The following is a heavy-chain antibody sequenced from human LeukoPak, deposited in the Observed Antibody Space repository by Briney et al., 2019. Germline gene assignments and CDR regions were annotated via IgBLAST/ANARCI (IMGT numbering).Heavy chain of an antibody. V-gene: IGHV3-23*01. Sequence: GGSLRLSCAASGFTFSSYAMSWVRQAPGKGLEWVSAISGSGGSTYYADSVKGRLTISRDNSKNTLYLQMNSLRAEDTAVYYCAKPTTLVEGAFDIWGQGTMVTVSS. CDR1: GFTFSSYA. CDR3: AKPTTLVEGAFDI. CDR2: ISGSGGST. D-gene: IGHD1-1*01. J-gene: IGHJ3*02.